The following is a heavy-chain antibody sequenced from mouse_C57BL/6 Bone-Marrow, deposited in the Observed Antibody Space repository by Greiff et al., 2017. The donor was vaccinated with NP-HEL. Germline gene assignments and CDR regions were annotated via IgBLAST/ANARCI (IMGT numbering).Heavy chain of an antibody. CDR3: TSRYPYYAMDY. J-gene: IGHJ4*01. D-gene: IGHD1-1*01. CDR2: IDPETGGT. V-gene: IGHV1-15*01. CDR1: SYTFTDYE. Sequence: QVQLQQSGAELVRPGASVTLSCKASSYTFTDYEMHWVKQTPVHGLEWIGAIDPETGGTAYNQKFKGKAILTADKSSSTAYMELRSLTSEDSAVYYCTSRYPYYAMDYWGQGTSVTVSS.